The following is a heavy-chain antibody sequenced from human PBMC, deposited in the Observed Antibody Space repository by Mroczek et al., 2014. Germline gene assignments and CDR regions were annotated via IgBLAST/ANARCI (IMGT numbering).Heavy chain of an antibody. Sequence: QVQLQQWGAGLLKPSETLSLTCAVYGGSFSGYYWSWIRQPPGKGLEWIGEINHSGSTNYNPSLKSRVTISVDTSKNQFSLKLSSVTAADTAVYYCARGSGVVGATKGFYYYYMDVWGKGTTGHRLL. J-gene: IGHJ6*03. CDR1: GGSFSGYY. V-gene: IGHV4-34*01. D-gene: IGHD1-26*01. CDR3: ARGSGVVGATKGFYYYYMDV. CDR2: INHSGST.